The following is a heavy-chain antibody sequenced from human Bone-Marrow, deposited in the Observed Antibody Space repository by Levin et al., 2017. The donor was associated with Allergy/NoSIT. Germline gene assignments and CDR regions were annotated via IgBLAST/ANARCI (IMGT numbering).Heavy chain of an antibody. CDR3: ARVRDAFDI. CDR2: ISHRGST. V-gene: IGHV4-61*01. CDR1: AGSVSTDNYY. Sequence: KASVKVSCSVSVSAGSVSTDNYYWSWIRQPPGKGLEWIGYISHRGSTHYNPSIKSRVTISADMSKNQFSLKLHSVTAADTAVYYCARVRDAFDIWGQGTMVTVSS. J-gene: IGHJ3*02.